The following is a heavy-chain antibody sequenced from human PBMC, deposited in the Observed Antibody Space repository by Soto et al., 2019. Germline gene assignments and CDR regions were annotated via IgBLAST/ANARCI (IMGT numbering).Heavy chain of an antibody. CDR3: ARGPPIAAAGHDAFDI. Sequence: ASVKVSCKASGYTFTGYYMRWVRQAPGQGLEWMGWINPNSGGTNYAQKFQGWVTMTRDTSISTAYMELSRLRSDDTAVYYCARGPPIAAAGHDAFDIWGQGTMVTVSS. CDR2: INPNSGGT. V-gene: IGHV1-2*04. CDR1: GYTFTGYY. D-gene: IGHD6-13*01. J-gene: IGHJ3*02.